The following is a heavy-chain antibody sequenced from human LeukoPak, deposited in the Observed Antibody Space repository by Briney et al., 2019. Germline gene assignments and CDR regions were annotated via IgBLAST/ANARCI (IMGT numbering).Heavy chain of an antibody. CDR1: GYTFTSYG. D-gene: IGHD3-10*01. V-gene: IGHV1-18*01. Sequence: ASVKVSCKASGYTFTSYGISWVRQAPGQGLEWMGWISAYNGNTNYAQKLQGRVTMTTDTSTSTAYMELRSLRSDDTAVYYCARDTEYYYGSGRYRDDAFDIWGQGTMVTVSS. CDR3: ARDTEYYYGSGRYRDDAFDI. CDR2: ISAYNGNT. J-gene: IGHJ3*02.